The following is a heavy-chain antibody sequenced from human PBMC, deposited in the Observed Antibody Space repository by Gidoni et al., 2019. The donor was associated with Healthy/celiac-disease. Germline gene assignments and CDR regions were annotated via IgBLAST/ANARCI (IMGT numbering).Heavy chain of an antibody. CDR1: GGSISSSSYY. Sequence: QLQLQESGPGLVKPSETLSLTCTVSGGSISSSSYYWGWIRQPPGKGLEWIGGIYYSGSTYYNPSLKSRVTISVDTSKNQFSLKLSSVTAADTAVYSCARRYDYGDHDAFDIWGQGTMVTVSS. V-gene: IGHV4-39*01. CDR3: ARRYDYGDHDAFDI. J-gene: IGHJ3*02. CDR2: IYYSGST. D-gene: IGHD4-17*01.